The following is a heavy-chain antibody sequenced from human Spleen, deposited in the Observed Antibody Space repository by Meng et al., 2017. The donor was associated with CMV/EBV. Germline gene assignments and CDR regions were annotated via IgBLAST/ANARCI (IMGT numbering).Heavy chain of an antibody. CDR1: GFTFDDYA. V-gene: IGHV3-43D*03. CDR3: ARGIRLRVGAIYFDS. D-gene: IGHD1-26*01. Sequence: GESLKISCAASGFTFDDYAMHWVRQAPGKGLEWVSLISWDGGSTYYADSVKGRFTISRDNAKTSLYLQMDRLSAEDTAVYYCARGIRLRVGAIYFDSWGQGTLVTVSS. J-gene: IGHJ4*02. CDR2: ISWDGGST.